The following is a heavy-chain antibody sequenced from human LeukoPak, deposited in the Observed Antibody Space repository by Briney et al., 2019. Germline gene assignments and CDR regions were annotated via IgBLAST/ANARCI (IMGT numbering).Heavy chain of an antibody. CDR2: IYYSGST. CDR3: AMKIVGTTSFDY. Sequence: SETLSLTCTVSGGSISSGGYYWSWIRQHPGKGLEWIGYIYYSGSTYYNPSLKSRVTISVDTSKNQFSLKLSSVTAADTAVYYCAMKIVGTTSFDYWGQGTLVTVSS. D-gene: IGHD1-26*01. J-gene: IGHJ4*02. CDR1: GGSISSGGYY. V-gene: IGHV4-31*03.